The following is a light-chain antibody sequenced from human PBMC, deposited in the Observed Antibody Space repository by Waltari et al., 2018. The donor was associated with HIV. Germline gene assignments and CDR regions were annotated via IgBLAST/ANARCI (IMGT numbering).Light chain of an antibody. CDR2: DDS. J-gene: IGLJ2*01. Sequence: SYVLTQPPSVSVAPGQTARITCGGKNIGSKGVHRYQQKPSQAPVLVVYDDSDRPSGIPERFSGSSSWNTATLTISRVEAGDEADFYCQVWDSSTDLRVFGGGTKLTVL. V-gene: IGLV3-21*02. CDR1: NIGSKG. CDR3: QVWDSSTDLRV.